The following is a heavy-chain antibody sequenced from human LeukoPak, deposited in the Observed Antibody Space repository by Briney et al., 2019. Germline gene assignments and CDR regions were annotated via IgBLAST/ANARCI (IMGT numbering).Heavy chain of an antibody. CDR3: ARTPLRGATFFTSYPNWFDT. Sequence: SETLSLTCAVYGGSFSGYYWSWIRQPPGKGLEWIGEINHSGSTNYNPSLKSRVTISVDTSKNQFSLRLSSVTVADTAVYYCARTPLRGATFFTSYPNWFDTWGQGTLVTVSS. CDR1: GGSFSGYY. V-gene: IGHV4-34*01. CDR2: INHSGST. D-gene: IGHD3-10*01. J-gene: IGHJ5*02.